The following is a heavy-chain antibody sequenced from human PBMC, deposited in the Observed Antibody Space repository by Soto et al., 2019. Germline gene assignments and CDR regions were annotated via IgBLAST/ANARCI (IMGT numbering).Heavy chain of an antibody. CDR3: AHLVGATDVFDY. D-gene: IGHD1-26*01. Sequence: QITLKASGPTLVKPTQTLTLTCTFSGFSLSTSGVGVGWIRQPPGKALEWLALIYWDDDKRYSPSLKSRLTITKDTSKNQVVLTMTTIDPVDTATYDCAHLVGATDVFDYWGQGTLVTVSS. CDR2: IYWDDDK. V-gene: IGHV2-5*02. CDR1: GFSLSTSGVG. J-gene: IGHJ4*01.